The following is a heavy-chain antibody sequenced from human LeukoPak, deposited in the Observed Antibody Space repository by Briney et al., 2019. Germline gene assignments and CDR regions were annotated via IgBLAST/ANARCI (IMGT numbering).Heavy chain of an antibody. Sequence: PGGSLRLSCAASGFTFSSYEMNWVRQAPGKGLEWVSYISSSGSTIYYADSVKGRFTISRDNAKNSLYLQMNSLRAEDTAVYYCARSRGYYYDSSGYLPFDYWGQGTLVTVSS. J-gene: IGHJ4*02. CDR3: ARSRGYYYDSSGYLPFDY. D-gene: IGHD3-22*01. CDR2: ISSSGSTI. CDR1: GFTFSSYE. V-gene: IGHV3-48*03.